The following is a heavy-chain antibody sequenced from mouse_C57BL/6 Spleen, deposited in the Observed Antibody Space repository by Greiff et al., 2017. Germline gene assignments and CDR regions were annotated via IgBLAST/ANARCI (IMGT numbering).Heavy chain of an antibody. V-gene: IGHV1-82*01. CDR3: ARWISGPYFDY. CDR2: IYPGDGDT. CDR1: GYAFSSSW. D-gene: IGHD6-2*01. J-gene: IGHJ2*01. Sequence: VHLVESGPELVKPGASVKISCKASGYAFSSSWMNWVKQRPGKGLEWIGRIYPGDGDTNYNGKFKGKATLTADKSSSTAYMQLSSLTSEDSAVYFCARWISGPYFDYWGQGTTLTVSS.